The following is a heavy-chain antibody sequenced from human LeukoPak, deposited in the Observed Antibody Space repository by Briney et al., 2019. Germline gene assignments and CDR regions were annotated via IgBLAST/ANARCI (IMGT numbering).Heavy chain of an antibody. Sequence: GSLRLSCTVSGFTVSSNSMSWVRQAPGKGLEWVSFIYSGTIHYSDSVKGRFTISRDNSKNTLYLQMNSLRAEDTAVYYCARRAGAYSHPYDYWGQGTLVTVSS. V-gene: IGHV3-53*01. D-gene: IGHD4/OR15-4a*01. CDR3: ARRAGAYSHPYDY. CDR2: IYSGTI. J-gene: IGHJ4*02. CDR1: GFTVSSNS.